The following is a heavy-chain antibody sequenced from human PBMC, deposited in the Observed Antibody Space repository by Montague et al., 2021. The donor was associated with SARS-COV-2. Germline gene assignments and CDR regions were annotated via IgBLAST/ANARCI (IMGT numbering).Heavy chain of an antibody. CDR1: GGSMSGYY. D-gene: IGHD3-10*01. CDR3: SSASVTMIRGGTRYSWFDP. J-gene: IGHJ5*02. CDR2: VNHIWST. Sequence: SETLSLTCTVSGGSMSGYYWCWVRQPPGKGLERIAYVNHIWSTNHNPSLMIRVTISVYASKNQFSLKLKLKTLADTAVYYCSSASVTMIRGGTRYSWFDPWGQGTLVTVSS. V-gene: IGHV4-59*01.